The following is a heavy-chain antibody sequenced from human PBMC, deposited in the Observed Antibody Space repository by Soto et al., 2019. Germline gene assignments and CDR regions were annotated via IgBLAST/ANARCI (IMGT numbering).Heavy chain of an antibody. V-gene: IGHV3-23*01. CDR3: AKRAVVGTFYYSGMDV. Sequence: PGGSLRLSCAASGFTFGNYAMAWVRQAPGKGLEWVSAITGSGGSTYYADSVKGRLTTSRDNTKNTLYLQMNSLRAEDSAIYYCAKRAVVGTFYYSGMDVWGQGTTVTSP. J-gene: IGHJ6*02. CDR2: ITGSGGST. D-gene: IGHD6-19*01. CDR1: GFTFGNYA.